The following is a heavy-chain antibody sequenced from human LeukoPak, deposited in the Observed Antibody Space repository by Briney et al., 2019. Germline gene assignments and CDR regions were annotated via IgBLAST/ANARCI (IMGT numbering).Heavy chain of an antibody. D-gene: IGHD4-17*01. CDR1: GGSFSSHY. Sequence: SETLSLTCTVSGGSFSSHYWSWIRQPPEKGPEWIGYISYIGSTNYNPSLKSRVTISVDTSKNQFSLKLSSVTAADTAVYYCARDPTTVTKGLDIWGRGTMVTVSS. J-gene: IGHJ3*02. V-gene: IGHV4-59*11. CDR3: ARDPTTVTKGLDI. CDR2: ISYIGST.